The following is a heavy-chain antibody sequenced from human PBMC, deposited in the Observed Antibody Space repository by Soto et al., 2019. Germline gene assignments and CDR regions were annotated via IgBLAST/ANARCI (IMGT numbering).Heavy chain of an antibody. J-gene: IGHJ1*01. V-gene: IGHV4-30-2*01. CDR2: VLQVGST. CDR3: VRGIDYYERGGYSQTADYFQS. D-gene: IGHD3-22*01. CDR1: GASISNGGYS. Sequence: PSETLSLTCTVSGASISNGGYSWNWIRQPPGKGLEWIGNVLQVGSTYYNPSLKSRVTVSVGKSKNHFSLDLRDVTAADTAVYYCVRGIDYYERGGYSQTADYFQSWGQGALVTVSS.